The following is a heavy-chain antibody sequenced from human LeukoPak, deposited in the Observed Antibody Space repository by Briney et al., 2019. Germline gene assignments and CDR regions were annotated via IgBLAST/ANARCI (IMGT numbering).Heavy chain of an antibody. CDR1: GFTFSSYG. CDR3: AKDLEDYYDSSGYPFLDY. Sequence: GGSLRLSCAASGFTFSSYGMHWVRQAPGKGLEWLAFIRYDGSNKYYADSVKGRFTISRDNSKNTLYLQMNSLRVEDTAVYYCAKDLEDYYDSSGYPFLDYWGQGTLVTVSS. J-gene: IGHJ4*02. CDR2: IRYDGSNK. V-gene: IGHV3-30*02. D-gene: IGHD3-22*01.